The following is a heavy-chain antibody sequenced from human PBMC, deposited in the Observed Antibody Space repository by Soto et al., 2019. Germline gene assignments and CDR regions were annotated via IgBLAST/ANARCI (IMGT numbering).Heavy chain of an antibody. CDR2: ISAYNGNT. CDR1: GYTFTSYG. CDR3: AKFSAHSLFDISSAPDY. V-gene: IGHV1-18*04. D-gene: IGHD6-6*01. Sequence: ASVKVSCKASGYTFTSYGISWVREAPGQGLEWMGWISAYNGNTNYAQKLQGRVTMTTDTSTSTAYMELRSLRSDDTAVYYCAKFSAHSLFDISSAPDYWGQGTLVTVSS. J-gene: IGHJ4*02.